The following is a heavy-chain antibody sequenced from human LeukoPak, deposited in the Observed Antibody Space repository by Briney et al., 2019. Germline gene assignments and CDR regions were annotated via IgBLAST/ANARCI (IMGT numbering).Heavy chain of an antibody. J-gene: IGHJ3*02. D-gene: IGHD3-10*01. CDR2: ISYEGSDK. V-gene: IGHV3-30*04. Sequence: GGSLRLSCAASGFSFSIDALHWVRQAPGKGRGWVAVISYEGSDKYYADSVKGLVTIARDNFKNMLSLQTNSLRAEDTAVYYCARGNADRRYYYGAFDIWGQGTMVTVSS. CDR1: GFSFSIDA. CDR3: ARGNADRRYYYGAFDI.